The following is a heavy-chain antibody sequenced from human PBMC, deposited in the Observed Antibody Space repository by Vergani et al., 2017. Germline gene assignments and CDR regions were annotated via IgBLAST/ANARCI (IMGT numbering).Heavy chain of an antibody. J-gene: IGHJ4*02. Sequence: EVQLVESGGGLVKTGGSLRLSCAASGFTFSNAWMSWVRQAPGKGQEWVGRIKSKTDGGTTDYAAPVKGRFTMSRDDSKNTLYLQMKSLKTEDTAGYYCTTGIVVVVAATPYGGQGTLVTVSS. V-gene: IGHV3-15*01. CDR1: GFTFSNAW. D-gene: IGHD2-15*01. CDR2: IKSKTDGGTT. CDR3: TTGIVVVVAATPY.